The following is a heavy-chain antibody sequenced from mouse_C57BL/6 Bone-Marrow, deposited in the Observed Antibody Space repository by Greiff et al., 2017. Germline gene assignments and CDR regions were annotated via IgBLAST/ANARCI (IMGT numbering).Heavy chain of an antibody. CDR2: IYPGGGYT. CDR3: ARERATVVSHWYFDV. J-gene: IGHJ1*03. CDR1: GYTFTNYW. D-gene: IGHD1-1*01. Sequence: QVQLQQSGAELVRPGTSVKMSCKASGYTFTNYWIGWAKQRPGHGLEWIGDIYPGGGYTNYNEKFKGKATLTADKSSSTAYMQFSSLTSEDSAVYYCARERATVVSHWYFDVWGTGTTVTVSS. V-gene: IGHV1-63*01.